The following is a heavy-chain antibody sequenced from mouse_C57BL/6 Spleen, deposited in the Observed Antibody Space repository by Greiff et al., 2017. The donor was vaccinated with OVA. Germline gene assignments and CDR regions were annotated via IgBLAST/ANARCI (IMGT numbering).Heavy chain of an antibody. V-gene: IGHV2-5*01. CDR1: GFSLTSYG. Sequence: QVQLHQSFPGLVPPSQRLSITRTGSGFSLTSYGVHWVRQSPGKGLEWVGVIWRGGSTDYNGAFMSRLSITKDNSKSQVFFKMNSLQADDTAIYYCAKMDWDMDYWGQGTSVTVSS. CDR2: IWRGGST. J-gene: IGHJ4*01. D-gene: IGHD4-1*01. CDR3: AKMDWDMDY.